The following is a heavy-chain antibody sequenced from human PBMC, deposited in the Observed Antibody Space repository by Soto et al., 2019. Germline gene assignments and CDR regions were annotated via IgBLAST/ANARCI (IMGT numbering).Heavy chain of an antibody. V-gene: IGHV3-7*03. Sequence: EVRLMESGGGLVQPGGSLRLSCAASGFTFSGYWMSWARQAPGKGLEWVANIKQDGSEKYSADSVKGRFTISRDNAKDSQYLQMNSLRVEETAIYYCAKDRGSGCLSQDYWGMDVWGQGTTVIVSS. D-gene: IGHD6-19*01. J-gene: IGHJ6*02. CDR3: AKDRGSGCLSQDYWGMDV. CDR2: IKQDGSEK. CDR1: GFTFSGYW.